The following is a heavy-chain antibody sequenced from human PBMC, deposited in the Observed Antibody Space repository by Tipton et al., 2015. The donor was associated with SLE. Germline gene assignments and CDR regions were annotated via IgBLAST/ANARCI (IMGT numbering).Heavy chain of an antibody. CDR2: IYTSGST. D-gene: IGHD6-6*01. CDR3: ARGLIAARFDY. V-gene: IGHV4-4*08. J-gene: IGHJ4*02. CDR1: GGSISSYY. Sequence: TLSLTCTVSGGSISSYYWSWIRQPPGKGLEWIGRIYTSGSTNYNPSLKSRVTISVDTSKNQFSLKLSSVTAADTAVYYCARGLIAARFDYWGQGTLVTVSS.